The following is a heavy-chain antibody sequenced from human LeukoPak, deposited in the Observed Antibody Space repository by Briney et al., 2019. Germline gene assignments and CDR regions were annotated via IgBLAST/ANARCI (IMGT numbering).Heavy chain of an antibody. J-gene: IGHJ4*02. CDR1: GGSISSGGYS. V-gene: IGHV4-30-2*01. CDR3: ARAREMTPRKFDY. Sequence: PSETLSLTCAVSGGSISSGGYSWSWIRQPPGKGLEWIGYIYHSGSTYYNPSLKSRVTISVDRSKNQFSLKLSSVTAADTAVYYCARAREMTPRKFDYWGQGTLVTVSS. CDR2: IYHSGST.